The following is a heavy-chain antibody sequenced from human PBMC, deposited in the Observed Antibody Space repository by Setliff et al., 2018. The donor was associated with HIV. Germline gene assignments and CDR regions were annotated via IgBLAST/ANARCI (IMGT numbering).Heavy chain of an antibody. D-gene: IGHD2-15*01. CDR2: ISGSGDST. CDR1: GSTFCDYA. J-gene: IGHJ6*02. V-gene: IGHV3-23*01. Sequence: LSPSCTASGSTFCDYAMWCVRQAPGKGLEWVSGISGSGDSTFYADSLKGRFTISRDNSKNTLYLQMNSLRAEATAVYYCSTTLPTLYPPHDYYFAMDVWGQGTTVTVSS. CDR3: STTLPTLYPPHDYYFAMDV.